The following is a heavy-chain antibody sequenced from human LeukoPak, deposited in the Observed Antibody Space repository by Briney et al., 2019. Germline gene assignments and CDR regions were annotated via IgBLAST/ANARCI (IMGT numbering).Heavy chain of an antibody. CDR1: GYIFTINY. D-gene: IGHD1-26*01. V-gene: IGHV1-46*01. CDR3: ARGGGRDSGRENDY. Sequence: ASVKVSCKASGYIFTINYIHWVRQAPGQGLEWMGMIYPRDGSTSYAQRFQDRVTVTRDTSTSTVHMELSGLRSEDTAVYYCARGGGRDSGRENDYWGQGTLVTVSS. CDR2: IYPRDGST. J-gene: IGHJ4*02.